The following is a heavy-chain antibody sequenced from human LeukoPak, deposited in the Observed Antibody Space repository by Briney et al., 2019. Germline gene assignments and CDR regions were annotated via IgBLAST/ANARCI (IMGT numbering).Heavy chain of an antibody. Sequence: ASVKVSCTASGYTFTSFGISWVRQAPGQGLEWMGWISGYNGMTDYEQKLQGRVTITTDTSTGTAYMELRSLRSDDTAVYYCARVGVPVKNDYWGQGTLVTVSS. D-gene: IGHD2-2*01. J-gene: IGHJ4*02. V-gene: IGHV1-18*01. CDR2: ISGYNGMT. CDR3: ARVGVPVKNDY. CDR1: GYTFTSFG.